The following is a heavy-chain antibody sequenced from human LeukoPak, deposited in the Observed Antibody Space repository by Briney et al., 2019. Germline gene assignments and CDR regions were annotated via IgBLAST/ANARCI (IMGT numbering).Heavy chain of an antibody. CDR2: IYPGDSDT. V-gene: IGHV5-51*01. CDR3: TRRNDWYFDL. J-gene: IGHJ2*01. Sequence: GESLKISCKGSGYSFTSYWIGWVRQMPGKGLEWMGIIYPGDSDTRYSPSFQGQVTISVDKSTTTAYLQWSSLKASDTAMYNCTRRNDWYFDLWGRGTLVTVSS. CDR1: GYSFTSYW.